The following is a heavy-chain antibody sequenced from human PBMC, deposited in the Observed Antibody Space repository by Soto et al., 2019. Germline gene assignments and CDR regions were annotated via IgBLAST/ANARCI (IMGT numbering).Heavy chain of an antibody. V-gene: IGHV3-7*01. CDR2: IKQDGSEK. D-gene: IGHD3-10*01. CDR3: ARVRMVRGVHDAFDI. CDR1: GFTFSSYW. J-gene: IGHJ3*02. Sequence: GGSLRLSCAASGFTFSSYWMSWVRQAPGKGLEWVANIKQDGSEKYYVDSVKGRFTISRDNAKNSLNLQMNSLRAEDTAVYYCARVRMVRGVHDAFDIWGQGTMVTVSS.